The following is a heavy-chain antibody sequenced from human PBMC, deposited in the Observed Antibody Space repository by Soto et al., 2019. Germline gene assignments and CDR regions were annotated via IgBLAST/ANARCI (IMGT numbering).Heavy chain of an antibody. CDR3: ASVVVTAKAFDI. Sequence: GGSLRLSCAASGFTFSSYEMNWVRQAPGKGLEWVSYISSSGSTIYYADSVKGRFTISRDNAKNSLYLQMNSLRAEDTAVYYCASVVVTAKAFDIWGQGTMVTVSS. CDR1: GFTFSSYE. J-gene: IGHJ3*02. V-gene: IGHV3-48*03. D-gene: IGHD2-21*02. CDR2: ISSSGSTI.